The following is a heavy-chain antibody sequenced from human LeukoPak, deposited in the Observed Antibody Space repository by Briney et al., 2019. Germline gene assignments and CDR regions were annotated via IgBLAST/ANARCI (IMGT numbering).Heavy chain of an antibody. CDR1: GYTFTGYY. D-gene: IGHD3-22*01. Sequence: ASVKVSCKASGYTFTGYYMHWVRQAPGQGLEWMGWINPNSGGTNYAQKFQGRVTMTRDTSISTAYMELSRLRSDDTAVYYCARGYYDSSNYEYFQHWGQGTLVTVSS. J-gene: IGHJ1*01. CDR3: ARGYYDSSNYEYFQH. CDR2: INPNSGGT. V-gene: IGHV1-2*02.